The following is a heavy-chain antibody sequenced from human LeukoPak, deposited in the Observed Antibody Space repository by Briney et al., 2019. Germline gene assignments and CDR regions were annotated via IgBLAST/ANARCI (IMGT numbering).Heavy chain of an antibody. J-gene: IGHJ4*02. V-gene: IGHV4-30-2*01. Sequence: SETLSLTCAVSGGSISSGGYSWSGIRQPPGKGLEWIGYIYHSGSTYYNPSLKSRVTISVDRSKNQFSLKLSSVTAADTAVYYCARGPSSYDILTGHYKGSGFDYWGQGTLVTVSS. D-gene: IGHD3-9*01. CDR3: ARGPSSYDILTGHYKGSGFDY. CDR1: GGSISSGGYS. CDR2: IYHSGST.